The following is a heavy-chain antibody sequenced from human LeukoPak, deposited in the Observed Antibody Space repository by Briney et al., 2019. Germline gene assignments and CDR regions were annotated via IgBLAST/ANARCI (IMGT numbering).Heavy chain of an antibody. V-gene: IGHV4-4*07. CDR1: GGSISSYY. CDR3: ARAWGGNPDAFDI. CDR2: MYTSGST. D-gene: IGHD4-23*01. J-gene: IGHJ3*02. Sequence: SETLSLTCTVSGGSISSYYWAWIRQPAGEELEWIGRMYTSGSTNYNPSLKSRVTMSVDTSKNQFSLKLSSVTAADTAVYYCARAWGGNPDAFDIWGQGTMVTVSS.